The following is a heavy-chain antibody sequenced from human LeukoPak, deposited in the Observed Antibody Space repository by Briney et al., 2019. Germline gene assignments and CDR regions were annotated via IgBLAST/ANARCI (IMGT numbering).Heavy chain of an antibody. D-gene: IGHD3-22*01. CDR1: GGSISTSLYY. V-gene: IGHV4-39*01. CDR2: IYYSGTT. CDR3: ARLDYYDGKYYFDY. Sequence: PSETLSLTCTVSGGSISTSLYYWGWIRQPPGKGLEWIGSIYYSGTTYYNPSLRSRVTISIDTSKNQFSLKLRSVTAADTAVCYCARLDYYDGKYYFDYWGQGTLVTVSS. J-gene: IGHJ4*02.